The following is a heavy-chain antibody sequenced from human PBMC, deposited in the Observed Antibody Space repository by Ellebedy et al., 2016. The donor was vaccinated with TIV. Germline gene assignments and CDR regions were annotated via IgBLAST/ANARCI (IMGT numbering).Heavy chain of an antibody. V-gene: IGHV4-34*01. CDR2: INHSGST. D-gene: IGHD5-12*01. Sequence: MPSETLSLTCTVYGGSFSGYYWNWIRQPPGKGLEWIGEINHSGSTNYNPSLKMRVTISVDKSKNQFSLKLSSVTAADTAVYYCARGYSGYDSYNWFDPWGQGTLVTVSS. J-gene: IGHJ5*02. CDR1: GGSFSGYY. CDR3: ARGYSGYDSYNWFDP.